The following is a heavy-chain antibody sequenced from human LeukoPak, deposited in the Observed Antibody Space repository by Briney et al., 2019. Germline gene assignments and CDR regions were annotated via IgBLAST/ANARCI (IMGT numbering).Heavy chain of an antibody. J-gene: IGHJ4*02. CDR2: ISSSGSTI. D-gene: IGHD2-15*01. Sequence: GGSLRLSCAASGFTVSSYEMNWVRQAPGKGLEWVSYISSSGSTIYYADSVKGRFTISRDNAKNSLYLQMNSLRAEDTAVYYCARDGCSGGSCWFDYWGQGTLVTVSS. V-gene: IGHV3-48*03. CDR1: GFTVSSYE. CDR3: ARDGCSGGSCWFDY.